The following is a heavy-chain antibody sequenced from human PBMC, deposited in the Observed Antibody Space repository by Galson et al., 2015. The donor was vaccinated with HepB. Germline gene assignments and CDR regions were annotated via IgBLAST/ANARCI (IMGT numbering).Heavy chain of an antibody. CDR1: GFTASDAW. D-gene: IGHD1-26*01. V-gene: IGHV3-15*01. J-gene: IGHJ4*02. CDR3: TAGSQWEQLGS. Sequence: SLRLSCAASGFTASDAWMNWIRQAPGRGLEWVGRIKPTPNGGATAYAAPVKGRFTVSRDDSKNTLYLEMNSLKTEDTAFYFCTAGSQWEQLGSWGQGTLVTVSS. CDR2: IKPTPNGGAT.